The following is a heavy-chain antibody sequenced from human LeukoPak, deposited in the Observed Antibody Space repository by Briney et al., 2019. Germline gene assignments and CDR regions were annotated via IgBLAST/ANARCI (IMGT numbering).Heavy chain of an antibody. V-gene: IGHV1-18*01. J-gene: IGHJ4*02. CDR2: ISAYNGNT. Sequence: ASVKVSCKASGYTFTSYGISWVRQAPGQGLEWMGWISAYNGNTNYAQKLQGRVTMTTDTSTSTAYMELRSLRSDDTAVYYCARGIADYDFWSGYYYYFDYWGQGTLVTVSS. CDR1: GYTFTSYG. CDR3: ARGIADYDFWSGYYYYFDY. D-gene: IGHD3-3*01.